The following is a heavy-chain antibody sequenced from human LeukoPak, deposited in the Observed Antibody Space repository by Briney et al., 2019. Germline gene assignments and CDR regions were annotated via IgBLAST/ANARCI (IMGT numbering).Heavy chain of an antibody. V-gene: IGHV4-61*02. CDR1: GGSISSGDYY. CDR2: IYTSGST. CDR3: ARAVGATLDP. D-gene: IGHD1-26*01. J-gene: IGHJ5*02. Sequence: SETLSLTCTVSGGSISSGDYYWSWIRQPAGKGLEWIGRIYTSGSTNYNPSLKSRVTMSVDTSKNQFSLKLSSVTAADTAVYYCARAVGATLDPWGQGTLVTVSS.